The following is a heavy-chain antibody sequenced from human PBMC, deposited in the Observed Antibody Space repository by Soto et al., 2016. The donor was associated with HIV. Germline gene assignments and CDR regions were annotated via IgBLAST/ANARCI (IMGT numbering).Heavy chain of an antibody. CDR1: GFTFSSDA. J-gene: IGHJ3*02. CDR2: ISSGSGSA. Sequence: EVQLLESGGDLVQPGGSLRLSCAASGFTFSSDAMSWVRQAPGKGLEWVSVISSGSGSAYYADSVKGRFTISRDNSKNMLYLQMNSLRAEDTAVYYCAKGWEPTGASAFDIWGQGIMVTVSS. V-gene: IGHV3-23*01. CDR3: AKGWEPTGASAFDI. D-gene: IGHD1-26*01.